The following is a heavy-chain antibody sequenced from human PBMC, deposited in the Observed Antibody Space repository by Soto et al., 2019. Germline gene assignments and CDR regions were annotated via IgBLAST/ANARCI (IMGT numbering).Heavy chain of an antibody. V-gene: IGHV3-33*01. CDR1: GFTFSIYG. CDR3: ARDGAYKNGWYPFFDS. J-gene: IGHJ4*02. CDR2: IWSDGSNI. D-gene: IGHD6-19*01. Sequence: QVQLVESGGGVVQPGTSLRLSCATSGFTFSIYGMHWVRQAPGKGLEWVAVIWSDGSNIHYGDSVKGRFTISRDNSKNTLYLQMNSLRAGDTAVYYCARDGAYKNGWYPFFDSWGQGTLVTVSS.